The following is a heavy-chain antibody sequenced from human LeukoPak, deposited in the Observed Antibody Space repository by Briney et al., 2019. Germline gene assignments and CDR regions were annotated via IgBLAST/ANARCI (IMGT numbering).Heavy chain of an antibody. Sequence: SQTLSLTCAISGDSVSSNSAAWNWIRQSPSRGLEWLGRTYYRSKWYNDYAVSVKSRITINPDTSKNQFSLQLNSVTPEDTAVYYCARDRVGQQLVGRNYYYYYMDVWGKGTTVTISS. D-gene: IGHD6-13*01. CDR1: GDSVSSNSAA. CDR2: TYYRSKWYN. V-gene: IGHV6-1*01. J-gene: IGHJ6*03. CDR3: ARDRVGQQLVGRNYYYYYMDV.